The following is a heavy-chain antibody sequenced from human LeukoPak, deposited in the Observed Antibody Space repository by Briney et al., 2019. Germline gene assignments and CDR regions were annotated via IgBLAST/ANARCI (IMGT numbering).Heavy chain of an antibody. J-gene: IGHJ4*02. D-gene: IGHD3-16*01. Sequence: SVKVSRKASGGTFSRYAISWVRQAPGQGLEWMGGIIPIFGTANYAQKFQGRVTITADESTSTAYMELSSLRSEDTAVYYCARDAVLLGLIGYFAYWGQGTLVTVSS. CDR2: IIPIFGTA. V-gene: IGHV1-69*13. CDR3: ARDAVLLGLIGYFAY. CDR1: GGTFSRYA.